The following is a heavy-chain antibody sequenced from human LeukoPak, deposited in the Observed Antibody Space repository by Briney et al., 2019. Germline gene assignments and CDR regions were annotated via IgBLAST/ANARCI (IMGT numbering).Heavy chain of an antibody. J-gene: IGHJ4*02. D-gene: IGHD3-22*01. V-gene: IGHV1-18*01. CDR1: GYTFTNYG. CDR3: ARDMGPEYYDSSGSSPCDY. CDR2: ISAYNGNT. Sequence: ASVKVSCKASGYTFTNYGISWVRQAPGQGLEWMGWISAYNGNTKYAQKVQGRVTMTTDTATSTAYMELRSLRSDDTAVYYCARDMGPEYYDSSGSSPCDYWGQGTLVTVSS.